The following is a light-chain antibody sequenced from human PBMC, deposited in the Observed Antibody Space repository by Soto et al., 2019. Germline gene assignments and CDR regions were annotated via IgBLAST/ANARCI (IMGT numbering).Light chain of an antibody. CDR2: GAS. CDR1: QSVTTN. V-gene: IGKV3-15*01. Sequence: DIVMTQSPATLSVSPGERATLSCRASQSVTTNLAWYQQKPGQAPRLLSYGASTRATGVPARFSGSGSGTDFTLAITSLQSEDFAVYFCHQYKHLPPEAFGQGTKLEIK. J-gene: IGKJ2*01. CDR3: HQYKHLPPEA.